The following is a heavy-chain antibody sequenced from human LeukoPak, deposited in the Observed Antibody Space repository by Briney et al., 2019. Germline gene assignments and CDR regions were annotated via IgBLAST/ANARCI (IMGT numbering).Heavy chain of an antibody. CDR3: AKVGGYDGGAFDY. V-gene: IGHV3-23*01. CDR1: GFTFSSYA. D-gene: IGHD5-12*01. CDR2: ISGSGGSA. Sequence: GGSLRLSCAASGFTFSSYAMSWVRQAPGKGLEWVSAISGSGGSAYYADSVKGRFTISRDNSKNTLYLQMNSLRAEDTAVYYCAKVGGYDGGAFDYWGQGTLVTVSS. J-gene: IGHJ4*02.